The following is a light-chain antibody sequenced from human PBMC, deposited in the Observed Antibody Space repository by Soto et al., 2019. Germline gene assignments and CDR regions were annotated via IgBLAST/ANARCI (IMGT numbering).Light chain of an antibody. CDR2: DVS. CDR1: SSVVGAYNY. J-gene: IGLJ1*01. CDR3: NSYTISSTYV. Sequence: QSVLTQPASVSGSPGQSITISCTGTSSVVGAYNYVSWYQQHPGKAPKLIIYDVSNRPSGVSDRFSGSKSGNTASLTISGLQAEDEADYYCNSYTISSTYVFGTGTKLTVL. V-gene: IGLV2-14*01.